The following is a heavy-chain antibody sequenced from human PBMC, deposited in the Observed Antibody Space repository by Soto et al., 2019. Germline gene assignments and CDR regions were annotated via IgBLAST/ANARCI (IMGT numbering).Heavy chain of an antibody. D-gene: IGHD5-12*01. V-gene: IGHV4-31*03. Sequence: QVQLQESGPGLVKPSQTLSLTCTVSGGSISSGGYYWSWIRQHPGKGLEWIGYIYYSGRTYYNPSLKSRVTISVDTSKNQFSLKLSSVTAADTAVYYCARRDSGYADYMDVWCKGTTVTVSS. J-gene: IGHJ6*03. CDR3: ARRDSGYADYMDV. CDR1: GGSISSGGYY. CDR2: IYYSGRT.